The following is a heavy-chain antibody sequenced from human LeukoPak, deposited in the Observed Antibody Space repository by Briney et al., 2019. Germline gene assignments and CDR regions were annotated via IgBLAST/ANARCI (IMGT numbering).Heavy chain of an antibody. V-gene: IGHV3-49*04. Sequence: PGGSLRLSCTASGFTFGDYAMSWVRQAPGKGLEWVGFIRSKAYGGTTEYAASMKGRFTISRDDSKSIAYLQMNSLKTEDTAVYYCTSDPEYCGGDCYSFDYWGQGTLVTVSS. D-gene: IGHD2-21*01. CDR1: GFTFGDYA. J-gene: IGHJ4*02. CDR2: IRSKAYGGTT. CDR3: TSDPEYCGGDCYSFDY.